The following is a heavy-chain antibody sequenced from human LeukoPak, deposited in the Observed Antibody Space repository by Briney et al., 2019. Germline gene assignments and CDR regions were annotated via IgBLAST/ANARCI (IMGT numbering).Heavy chain of an antibody. D-gene: IGHD3-22*01. J-gene: IGHJ4*02. CDR2: ISYDGSNK. CDR1: GFTVSSNY. V-gene: IGHV3-30*18. Sequence: GGSLRLSCAASGFTVSSNYMSWVRQAPGKGLEWVAVISYDGSNKYYADSVKGRFTISRDNSKNTLYLQMNSLRAEDTAVYYCAKGGHYYDSSGTDYWGQGTLVTVSS. CDR3: AKGGHYYDSSGTDY.